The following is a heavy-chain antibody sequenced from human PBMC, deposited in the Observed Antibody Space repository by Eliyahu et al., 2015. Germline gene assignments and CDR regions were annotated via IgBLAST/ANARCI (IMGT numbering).Heavy chain of an antibody. CDR3: ARGLPVWFGELFTLERASRTDMDV. V-gene: IGHV4-31*03. Sequence: QVQLQESGPGLVKPSQTLSLTCTVXGGSISSXGYXXXWXRQHPGKGLEWIGYIYCSGSTYYNPSLKSRVTISVDTSKNQFSLKLSSVTAADTAVYYCARGLPVWFGELFTLERASRTDMDVWGQGTTVTVSS. J-gene: IGHJ6*02. CDR2: IYCSGST. D-gene: IGHD3-10*01. CDR1: GGSISSXGYX.